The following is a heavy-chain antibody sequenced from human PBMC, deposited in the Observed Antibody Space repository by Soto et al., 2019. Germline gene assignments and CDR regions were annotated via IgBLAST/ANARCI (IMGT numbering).Heavy chain of an antibody. CDR1: WFSLSTSGMC. D-gene: IGHD3-3*01. J-gene: IGHJ4*02. V-gene: IGHV2-70*01. CDR2: IDLDDDK. CDR3: ARTWSYDFWSGYYNPPDY. Sequence: GXTLVTPTKTLTXSCTFSWFSLSTSGMCVIWIRQPPVKALEWLALIDLDDDKYYSTSMKTRLTISKDTSKNQVVPTMTNMDPVDTPTYYCARTWSYDFWSGYYNPPDYWGQGTLVTVSS.